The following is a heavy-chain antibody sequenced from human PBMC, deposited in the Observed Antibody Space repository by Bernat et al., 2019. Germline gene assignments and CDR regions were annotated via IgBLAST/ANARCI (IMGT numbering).Heavy chain of an antibody. D-gene: IGHD6-13*01. CDR1: GFIFSSYG. J-gene: IGHJ4*02. CDR2: IWWDASNT. CDR3: AREGWSTLAAAGTGADY. Sequence: QVQLVESGGRVVQPGTSLRLSCEASGFIFSSYGMHWVRQAPGKGLEWVGVIWWDASNTHYSDAVRGRFIISRDDSKNTLFLRMNSLRGDDTAIYYCAREGWSTLAAAGTGADYWGQGTLVSVSS. V-gene: IGHV3-33*01.